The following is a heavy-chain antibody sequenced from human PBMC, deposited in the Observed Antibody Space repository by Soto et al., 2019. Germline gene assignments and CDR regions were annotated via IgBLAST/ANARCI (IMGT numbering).Heavy chain of an antibody. Sequence: QVQLQESGPGLVKPSQTLSLTCTVSGGSISSGGYYWSWSRQHPGKGLEWIGYIYYSGSTYYNPSLKSRVTLSVDTSKNQFSLKLSSVTAADTAVYYCAREISYYDSSGYYYVYFDYWGQGTLVTVSS. J-gene: IGHJ4*02. CDR2: IYYSGST. CDR3: AREISYYDSSGYYYVYFDY. CDR1: GGSISSGGYY. D-gene: IGHD3-22*01. V-gene: IGHV4-31*03.